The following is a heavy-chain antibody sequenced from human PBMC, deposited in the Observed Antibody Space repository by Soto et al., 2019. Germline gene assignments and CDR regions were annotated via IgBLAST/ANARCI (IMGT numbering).Heavy chain of an antibody. D-gene: IGHD2-2*01. CDR2: IYSGGST. V-gene: IGHV4-61*01. J-gene: IGHJ6*02. Sequence: QVQLQESGPGLVKPSETLSLTCTVSGGFVNSDTHSWSWIRQPPGKRLEWIGFIYSGGSTKNPSPRSRVTMSVDTSKNQFSLKLRSVIVADTAVYHCARFVRSCSATTCSTRADVWGQGITVTVSS. CDR1: GGFVNSDTHS. CDR3: ARFVRSCSATTCSTRADV.